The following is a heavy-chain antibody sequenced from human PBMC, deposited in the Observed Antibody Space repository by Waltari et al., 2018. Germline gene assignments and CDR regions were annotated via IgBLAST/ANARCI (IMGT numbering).Heavy chain of an antibody. CDR3: AGYHYYYDSSGYSVDY. CDR2: IYYSGST. D-gene: IGHD3-22*01. J-gene: IGHJ4*02. Sequence: QLQLQESGPGLVKPSETLSLTCTVSGGSISSSSYYWGWIRQPPGKGLEWIGSIYYSGSTYYTPPLKRRVTISGDTSKNQFSLKLSSVTAADTAVYYCAGYHYYYDSSGYSVDYWGQGTLVTVSS. CDR1: GGSISSSSYY. V-gene: IGHV4-39*01.